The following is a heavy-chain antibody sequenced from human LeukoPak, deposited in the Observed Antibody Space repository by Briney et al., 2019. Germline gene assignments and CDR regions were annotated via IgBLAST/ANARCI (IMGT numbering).Heavy chain of an antibody. V-gene: IGHV1-18*01. CDR2: ISGFNGNT. D-gene: IGHD2/OR15-2a*01. Sequence: ASVKVSCTAAGYTFGNYGIKWVRQAPGQGLEWVGWISGFNGNTNYAQNFHDRVTMTTDTSTTTAYMELRNLRSDDTAVYYCARVEYCNVVNCYFRPGAYWGQGTLVTVSS. J-gene: IGHJ4*02. CDR3: ARVEYCNVVNCYFRPGAY. CDR1: GYTFGNYG.